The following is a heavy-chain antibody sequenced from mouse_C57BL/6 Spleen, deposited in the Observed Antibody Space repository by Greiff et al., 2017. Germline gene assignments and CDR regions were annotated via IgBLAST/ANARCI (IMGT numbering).Heavy chain of an antibody. D-gene: IGHD2-3*01. J-gene: IGHJ1*03. CDR2: INPNNGGT. CDR3: AGSYDGYFLWYFDV. Sequence: EVQLQPSGPELVKPGASVKISCKASGYTFTDYYMNWVKQSHGKSLEWIGDINPNNGGTSYNQKFKGKATLTVDESSSTAYMELRSLTSEDSAVYYCAGSYDGYFLWYFDVWGTGTTVTVSS. V-gene: IGHV1-26*01. CDR1: GYTFTDYY.